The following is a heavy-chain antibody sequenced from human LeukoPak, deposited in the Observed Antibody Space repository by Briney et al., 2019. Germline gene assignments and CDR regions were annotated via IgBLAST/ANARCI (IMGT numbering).Heavy chain of an antibody. Sequence: GGSERLSCAAYGFTFSSYAMHWFRQAPGKGLEWVAVISYDGSNKYYADSVKGRFTISRDNSKNTLYLQMNSLRAEDTAVYYCASALDYWGQGTLVTVSS. J-gene: IGHJ4*02. CDR1: GFTFSSYA. CDR3: ASALDY. V-gene: IGHV3-30*04. CDR2: ISYDGSNK.